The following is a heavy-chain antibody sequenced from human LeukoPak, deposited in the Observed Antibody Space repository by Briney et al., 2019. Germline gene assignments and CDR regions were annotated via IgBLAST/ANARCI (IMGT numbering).Heavy chain of an antibody. V-gene: IGHV3-23*01. CDR2: ISGSGAGT. Sequence: GGSLRLSCVASGFTFSSYAMSWVRQAPGKGLEWVSVISGSGAGTYYADSVKGRFTISRDNSKNTVYLQMNSLRAEDTAVYYCAKAASGGWRGAFDYWGQETLVTVSS. CDR1: GFTFSSYA. J-gene: IGHJ4*02. D-gene: IGHD6-19*01. CDR3: AKAASGGWRGAFDY.